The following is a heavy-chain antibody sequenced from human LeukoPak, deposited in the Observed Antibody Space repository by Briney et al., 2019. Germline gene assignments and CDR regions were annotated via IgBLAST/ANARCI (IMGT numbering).Heavy chain of an antibody. J-gene: IGHJ4*02. CDR3: ARKNGLDY. CDR2: ISYDGSNK. CDR1: GFTFSSYA. Sequence: GRSLRLSCAASGFTFSSYAMHWVRQAPGKGLEWVAVISYDGSNKYYADSVKGRFTISRDNSKNTLYLQMNSLRAEDTAVYYCARKNGLDYWGQGTLVTVPS. V-gene: IGHV3-30*04.